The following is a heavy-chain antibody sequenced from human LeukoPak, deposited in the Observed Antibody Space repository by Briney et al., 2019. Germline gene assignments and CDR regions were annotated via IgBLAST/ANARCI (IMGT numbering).Heavy chain of an antibody. J-gene: IGHJ5*02. CDR1: GYTFTSYG. D-gene: IGHD3-3*01. Sequence: ASVKVSCKASGYTFTSYGISGVRQAPGQGLEGMGWLSAYNGNTNYAQKLQGRVTMTTDTSTSTAYMQLRSLRSDDTAVYYCARESYDFWSGYYHHWGQGTLVTVSS. CDR3: ARESYDFWSGYYHH. CDR2: LSAYNGNT. V-gene: IGHV1-18*01.